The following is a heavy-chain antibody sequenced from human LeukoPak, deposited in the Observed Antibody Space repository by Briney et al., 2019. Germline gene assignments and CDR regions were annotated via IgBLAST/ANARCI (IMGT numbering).Heavy chain of an antibody. D-gene: IGHD3-10*01. V-gene: IGHV4-34*01. Sequence: PSETLSLTCAVYGGSFSGYYLNWIRQPPGKGLEWIGEINHSGSTNYNPSLKSRVTISVDTSKNQFSLKLSSVTAADTAVYYCARSGSGSHTYYYYGMDVWGQGTTVTVSS. J-gene: IGHJ6*02. CDR1: GGSFSGYY. CDR3: ARSGSGSHTYYYYGMDV. CDR2: INHSGST.